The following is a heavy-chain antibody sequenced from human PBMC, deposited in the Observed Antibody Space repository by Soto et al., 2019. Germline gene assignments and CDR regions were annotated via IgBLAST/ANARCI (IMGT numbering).Heavy chain of an antibody. CDR1: GFSLTTSGVG. CDR2: IYWVDDK. V-gene: IGHV2-5*02. D-gene: IGHD3-3*01. Sequence: QITLNESGPTVVKPAETLTLTCTFSGFSLTTSGVGVGWIRQSPGKAPEWLALIYWVDDKRYSASLKSRLTITKDTSKNQVVLTMASVDPADIATYYCAHRILRTVFGLVTTTAIYFDFWGQGTPVVVSS. J-gene: IGHJ4*02. CDR3: AHRILRTVFGLVTTTAIYFDF.